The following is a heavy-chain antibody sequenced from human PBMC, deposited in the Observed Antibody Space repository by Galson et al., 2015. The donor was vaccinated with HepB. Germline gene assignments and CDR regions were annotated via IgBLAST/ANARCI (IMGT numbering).Heavy chain of an antibody. CDR2: MNPSSGNT. J-gene: IGHJ4*02. D-gene: IGHD3-22*01. CDR3: ARVRRYDSTFDY. V-gene: IGHV1-8*01. Sequence: SVKVSCKASGYTFTSYDINWVRQATGQGLEWMGWMNPSSGNTGYVQKFQGRVSMTRNTSISTAYMELSSLRSEDTAVYYCARVRRYDSTFDYWGQGTLVTVSS. CDR1: GYTFTSYD.